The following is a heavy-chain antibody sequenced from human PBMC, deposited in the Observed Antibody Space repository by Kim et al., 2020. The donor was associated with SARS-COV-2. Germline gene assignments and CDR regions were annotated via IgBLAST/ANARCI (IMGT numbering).Heavy chain of an antibody. CDR3: ARDGGHRIAVGIGNY. CDR2: IWYDGSNK. V-gene: IGHV3-33*01. J-gene: IGHJ4*02. CDR1: GFTFSSYG. D-gene: IGHD6-19*01. Sequence: GGSLRLSCAASGFTFSSYGMHWVRQAPGKGLEWVAVIWYDGSNKYYADSVKGRFTISRDNSKNTLYLQMNSLRAEDTAVYYCARDGGHRIAVGIGNYWGQGTLVTVSS.